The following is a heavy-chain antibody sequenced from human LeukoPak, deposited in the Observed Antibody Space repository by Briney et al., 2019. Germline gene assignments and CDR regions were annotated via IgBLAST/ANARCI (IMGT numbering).Heavy chain of an antibody. J-gene: IGHJ4*02. CDR2: INPNGGGT. CDR1: GYTFTSYA. V-gene: IGHV1-2*02. Sequence: ASVKVSCKASGYTFTSYAMNWVRQAPGQGLEWMGWINPNGGGTHYAQKFQGRVTMTRDTSINTAYMELSSLRSDDTAVYYCARGGKSELGACDYWGQGTLVTVSS. CDR3: ARGGKSELGACDY. D-gene: IGHD3-16*01.